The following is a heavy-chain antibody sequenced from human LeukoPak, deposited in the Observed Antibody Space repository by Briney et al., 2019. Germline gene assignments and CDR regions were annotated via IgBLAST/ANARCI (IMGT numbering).Heavy chain of an antibody. Sequence: GGSLRLSCAASGFTFRSYWMSWVRQAPGKGLEWVANIKQDGSEKYYVDSVKGRFTISRDNAKDSLYLQMNSLRAEDTAVYYCARDGPRATGFDAFEIWGQGTTVTVSS. CDR3: ARDGPRATGFDAFEI. CDR1: GFTFRSYW. J-gene: IGHJ3*02. D-gene: IGHD2-15*01. CDR2: IKQDGSEK. V-gene: IGHV3-7*04.